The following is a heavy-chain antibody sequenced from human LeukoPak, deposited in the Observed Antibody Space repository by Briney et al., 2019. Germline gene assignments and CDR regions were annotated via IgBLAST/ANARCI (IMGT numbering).Heavy chain of an antibody. V-gene: IGHV3-21*01. CDR3: ARGLLCGGDCYSDYWYFDL. J-gene: IGHJ2*01. D-gene: IGHD2-21*02. CDR1: GFTFSSYA. Sequence: GGSLRLSCAASGFTFSSYAMSWVRQAPGKGLEWVSSISSSSSYIYYADSVKGRFTISRDNAKNSLYLQMNSLRAEDTAVYYCARGLLCGGDCYSDYWYFDLWGRGTLVTVSS. CDR2: ISSSSSYI.